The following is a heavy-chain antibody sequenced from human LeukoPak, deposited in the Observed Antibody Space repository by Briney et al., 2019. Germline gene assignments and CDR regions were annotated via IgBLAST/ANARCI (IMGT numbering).Heavy chain of an antibody. CDR2: IYYSGST. J-gene: IGHJ6*03. CDR1: GGSIRGYY. Sequence: SETLSLTCTVSGGSIRGYYWSWVRQPPGKGLEWIAYIYYSGSTNYNPSLKSRVTISLDTSKNQFSLKLSSVTAADTAVYYCAVGATHYYMDVWGKGTTVTVSS. CDR3: AVGATHYYMDV. D-gene: IGHD3-16*01. V-gene: IGHV4-59*08.